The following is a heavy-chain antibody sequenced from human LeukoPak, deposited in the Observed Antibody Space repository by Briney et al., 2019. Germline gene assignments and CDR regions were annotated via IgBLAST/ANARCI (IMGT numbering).Heavy chain of an antibody. CDR2: ISGSGGST. Sequence: GGSLRLSCAASGFTFSSYAMSWVRQAPGKGLEWVSAISGSGGSTYYADSVKGRFTISRDNSKNTLYLQMNSLRAEDTAVYYCAKDLVITIIVVVISPFDYWGQGTLVTVSS. CDR1: GFTFSSYA. CDR3: AKDLVITIIVVVISPFDY. V-gene: IGHV3-23*01. D-gene: IGHD3-22*01. J-gene: IGHJ4*02.